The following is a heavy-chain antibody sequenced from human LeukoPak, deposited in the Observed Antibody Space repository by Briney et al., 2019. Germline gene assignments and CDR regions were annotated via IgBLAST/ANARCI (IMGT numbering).Heavy chain of an antibody. Sequence: GGSLRLSCSASGFTFSSYSMHWVRQAPGKGLEYVSAVSRDGTDIRYADSVKGRFTISRDNSKNTLYLQMSSLRAEDTAVYYCVKNPNNHWSYFDSWGQGTLVTASS. CDR1: GFTFSSYS. J-gene: IGHJ4*02. CDR3: VKNPNNHWSYFDS. V-gene: IGHV3-64D*06. CDR2: VSRDGTDI. D-gene: IGHD1-14*01.